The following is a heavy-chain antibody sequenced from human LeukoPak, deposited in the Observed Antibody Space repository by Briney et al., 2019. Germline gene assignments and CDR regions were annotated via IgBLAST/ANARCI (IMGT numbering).Heavy chain of an antibody. CDR2: ISSSGSTI. CDR3: ARAYRKYYDFWSGYYPPMYDY. CDR1: GFTFSDYY. D-gene: IGHD3-3*01. Sequence: PGGSLRLSCAASGFTFSDYYMSWIRQAPGKGLEWVSYISSSGSTIYYADSVKGRFTISRDSAKNSLYLQMNSLRAEDTAVYYCARAYRKYYDFWSGYYPPMYDYWGQGTLVTVSS. J-gene: IGHJ4*02. V-gene: IGHV3-11*04.